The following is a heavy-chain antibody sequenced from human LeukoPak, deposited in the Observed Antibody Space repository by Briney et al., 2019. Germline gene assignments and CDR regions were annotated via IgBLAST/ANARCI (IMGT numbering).Heavy chain of an antibody. CDR3: AREYHSGSKDY. J-gene: IGHJ4*02. V-gene: IGHV3-48*04. CDR2: ISSSSTSI. CDR1: GFNCSSYS. D-gene: IGHD1-26*01. Sequence: GGSLRLSCASSGFNCSSYSMNWVRQAPGKGLEWISYISSSSTSIYYADSVKGRFTISRDNAKNSLYLQMNSLRAEDTAVYHCAREYHSGSKDYWGQGTLVTVSS.